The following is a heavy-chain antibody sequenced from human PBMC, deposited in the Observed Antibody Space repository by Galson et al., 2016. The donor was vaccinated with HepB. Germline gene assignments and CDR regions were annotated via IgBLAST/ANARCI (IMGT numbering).Heavy chain of an antibody. CDR1: GFTFSAYW. CDR3: ARESGWSFDY. D-gene: IGHD6-19*01. CDR2: IKSDGSQK. Sequence: SLRLSCVASGFTFSAYWMSWVRQAPGKGLEWVAIIKSDGSQKYYADSVKGRFTISRDNAKNSLYLQMNSLRAEDTAVYYCARESGWSFDYWGQGTLVTVSS. J-gene: IGHJ4*02. V-gene: IGHV3-7*01.